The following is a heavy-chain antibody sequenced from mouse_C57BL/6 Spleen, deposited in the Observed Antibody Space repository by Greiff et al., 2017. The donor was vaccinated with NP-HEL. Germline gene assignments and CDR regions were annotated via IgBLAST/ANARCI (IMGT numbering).Heavy chain of an antibody. D-gene: IGHD3-2*02. V-gene: IGHV5-9*01. CDR2: ISGGGGNT. CDR3: ARHGSSSGFPFDY. CDR1: GFTFSSYT. J-gene: IGHJ2*01. Sequence: EVKLMESGGGLVKPGGSLKLSCAASGFTFSSYTMSWVRQTPEKRLEWVATISGGGGNTYYPDSVKGRFTISRDNAKNTLYRQMSSLRSEDTALYYCARHGSSSGFPFDYWGQGTTLTVSS.